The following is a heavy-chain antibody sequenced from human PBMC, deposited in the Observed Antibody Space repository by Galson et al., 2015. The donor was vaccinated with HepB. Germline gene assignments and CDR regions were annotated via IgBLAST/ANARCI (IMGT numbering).Heavy chain of an antibody. CDR2: INSDGSST. J-gene: IGHJ4*02. CDR3: ARVIRGGSYYSPKPLDY. D-gene: IGHD1-26*01. Sequence: SLRLSCAASGFTFSSYWMHWVRQVPGKGLVWVSRINSDGSSTSYADSVKGRFTISRDNAKNTLYLQMNSLRAEDTAVYYCARVIRGGSYYSPKPLDYWGQGTLVTVSS. CDR1: GFTFSSYW. V-gene: IGHV3-74*01.